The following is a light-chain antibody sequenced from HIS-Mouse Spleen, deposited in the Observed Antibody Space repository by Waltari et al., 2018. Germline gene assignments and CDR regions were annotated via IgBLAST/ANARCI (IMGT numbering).Light chain of an antibody. CDR3: CSYAGSSTWV. J-gene: IGLJ3*02. Sequence: QSALTQPASVSGSPGQSITISCTGTSSDVGSYNLVSWYQQHPGKAPKLMMYEGSKRPSGVSSRFAGSKSGNTASRTIAGLQAEDEADYYCCSYAGSSTWVFGGGTKLTVL. V-gene: IGLV2-23*01. CDR1: SSDVGSYNL. CDR2: EGS.